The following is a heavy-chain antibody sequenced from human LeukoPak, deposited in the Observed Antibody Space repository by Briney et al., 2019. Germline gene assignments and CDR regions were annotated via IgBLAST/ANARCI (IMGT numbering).Heavy chain of an antibody. Sequence: SETLSLTCTVSGGSISSGSYYWSWIRQPAGKGLEWIGRIYTSGSTNYNPSLKSRVTISVDTSKNQFSLKLSSVTAADTAVYYCAIDHDYCDRRVWGQGTLVTVSS. V-gene: IGHV4-61*02. CDR3: AIDHDYCDRRV. J-gene: IGHJ4*02. CDR2: IYTSGST. CDR1: GGSISSGSYY. D-gene: IGHD3-22*01.